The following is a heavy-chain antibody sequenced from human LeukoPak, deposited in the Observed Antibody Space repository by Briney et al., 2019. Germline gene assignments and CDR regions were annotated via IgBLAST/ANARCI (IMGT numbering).Heavy chain of an antibody. D-gene: IGHD2-15*01. Sequence: SETLSLTCTVSGGSISSGVYYWSWVRQHPGKGLEWIGYIYYSGSTYYNPSLKSRVTISVDTSKNQFSLTLTSVTAADTAVFYCARVDIRSGGNYGMDVWGQGTTVTVSS. V-gene: IGHV4-31*03. J-gene: IGHJ6*02. CDR1: GGSISSGVYY. CDR2: IYYSGST. CDR3: ARVDIRSGGNYGMDV.